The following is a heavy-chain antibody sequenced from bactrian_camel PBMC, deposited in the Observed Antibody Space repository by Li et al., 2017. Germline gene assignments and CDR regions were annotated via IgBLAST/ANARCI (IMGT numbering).Heavy chain of an antibody. Sequence: HVQLVESGGGLVQPGGSLRLSCAASGFTFSNNWMNWVRQAPGKGLEWVCSIYTADGGEGSTNSVDSVRGRFTISRDNAKNTLYLRLNNLKTEDTAVYYCSQGFAGALGKRGQGTQVTVS. J-gene: IGHJ4*01. CDR2: IYTADGGEGST. V-gene: IGHV3S6*01. CDR1: GFTFSNNW. D-gene: IGHD6*01.